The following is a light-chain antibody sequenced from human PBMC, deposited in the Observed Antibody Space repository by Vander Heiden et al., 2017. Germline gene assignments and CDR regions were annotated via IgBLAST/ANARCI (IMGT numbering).Light chain of an antibody. CDR1: QTLLHSNGYTY. V-gene: IGKV2-28*01. CDR3: TQARQTPPRLT. CDR2: LGS. J-gene: IGKJ4*01. Sequence: DIVLTQSPLSLPVTPGEPAPISCRSSQTLLHSNGYTYCDWYLPKPGQAPQLLIYLGSNRAYGVTDRFSPRGPGPAFTLKISRGEADDVGLYYSTQARQTPPRLTFGGGTKVEIK.